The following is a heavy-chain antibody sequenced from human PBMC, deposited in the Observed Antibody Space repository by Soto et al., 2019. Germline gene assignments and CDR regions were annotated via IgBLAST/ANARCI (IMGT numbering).Heavy chain of an antibody. Sequence: QVQLQESGPGLVKPSETLSLTCTVSGGSISSYYWSWIRQPPGKGLEWIGYIYYSGSTNYNPSLKSRVTISVDTSKNQFSLKLSSVTAADTAVYYCARGDIAMVGWGQGTLVTVSS. J-gene: IGHJ4*02. D-gene: IGHD5-18*01. CDR2: IYYSGST. CDR3: ARGDIAMVG. V-gene: IGHV4-59*01. CDR1: GGSISSYY.